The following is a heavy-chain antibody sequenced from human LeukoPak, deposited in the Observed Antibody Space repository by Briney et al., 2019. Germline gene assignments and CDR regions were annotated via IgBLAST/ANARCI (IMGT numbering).Heavy chain of an antibody. CDR3: ARDMGRGQDDYGDYNYYYGMDV. V-gene: IGHV4-59*01. J-gene: IGHJ6*02. CDR2: IYYSGST. D-gene: IGHD4-17*01. CDR1: GDSTSAKY. Sequence: PSETLSLTCTVSGDSTSAKYWNWIRQPPGKGLEWVAFIYYSGSTNYNPSLKSRVTISVDTSKNQFSLKLSSVTAADTAVYYCARDMGRGQDDYGDYNYYYGMDVWGQGTTVTVSS.